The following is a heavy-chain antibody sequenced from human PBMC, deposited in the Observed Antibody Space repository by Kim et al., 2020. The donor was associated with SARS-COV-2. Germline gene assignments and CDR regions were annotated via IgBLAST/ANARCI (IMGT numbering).Heavy chain of an antibody. V-gene: IGHV3-15*01. J-gene: IGHJ4*02. Sequence: DYAAPVKGRFTVSRDDSKNTQYLQMNSLKTEDAALYYCTVSFYDSSGFRLWGQGTLVTVSS. D-gene: IGHD3-22*01. CDR3: TVSFYDSSGFRL.